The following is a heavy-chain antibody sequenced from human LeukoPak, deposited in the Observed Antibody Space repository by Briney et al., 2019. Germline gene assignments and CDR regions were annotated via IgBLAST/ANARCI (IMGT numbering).Heavy chain of an antibody. CDR2: ISWNSGSI. CDR3: AKVRPSSSWYDGFDY. J-gene: IGHJ4*02. D-gene: IGHD6-13*01. V-gene: IGHV3-9*01. CDR1: GFTFDDYA. Sequence: PGGSLRLSCAASGFTFDDYAMHWVRHAPGKGLEWVSGISWNSGSIGYADSVKGQFTISRDNAKNSLYLQMNSLRAEDTALYYCAKVRPSSSWYDGFDYWGQGTLVTVFS.